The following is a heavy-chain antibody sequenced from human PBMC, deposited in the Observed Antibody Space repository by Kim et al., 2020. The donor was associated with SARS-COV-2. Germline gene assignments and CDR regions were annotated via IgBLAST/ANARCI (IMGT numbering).Heavy chain of an antibody. CDR3: AKDAIYSYGYVRAFDI. J-gene: IGHJ3*02. Sequence: GGSLRLSCAASGFTFSSYAMSWVRQAPGKGLEWVSAISGSGGSTYYADSVKGRFTISRDNSKNTLYLQMNSLRAEDTAVYYCAKDAIYSYGYVRAFDIWGQGTMVTVSS. CDR1: GFTFSSYA. D-gene: IGHD5-18*01. V-gene: IGHV3-23*01. CDR2: ISGSGGST.